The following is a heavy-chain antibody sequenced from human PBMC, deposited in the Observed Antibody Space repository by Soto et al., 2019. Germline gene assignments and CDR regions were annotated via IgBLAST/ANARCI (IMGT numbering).Heavy chain of an antibody. Sequence: QVQLVESGGGVVQPGRSLRLSCAASGFTFSSYGMHWVRQARGNGLEWVAVISYDGSNKYYADSVKSRFTISRDNSKNTLYVHMKSQRAEDTAMYYFAKDLDSDGFCDYWAHRTLLTASA. CDR3: AKDLDSDGFCDY. J-gene: IGHJ4*01. CDR1: GFTFSSYG. CDR2: ISYDGSNK. V-gene: IGHV3-30*18. D-gene: IGHD2-15*01.